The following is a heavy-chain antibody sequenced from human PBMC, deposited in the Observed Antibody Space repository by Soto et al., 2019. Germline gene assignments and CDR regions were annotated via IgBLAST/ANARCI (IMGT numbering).Heavy chain of an antibody. CDR1: GGAFTDYI. V-gene: IGHV1-69*13. J-gene: IGHJ4*02. CDR3: AGGRDQPPVGLYFES. Sequence: ASVKVSCKASGGAFTDYIFDWVRQAPGQGLEWMGGIIPMFGTPKYAQKFQHRVTISADVSTGTAYMELTRLRFDDTAVYYCAGGRDQPPVGLYFESWGEGTRGTVS. D-gene: IGHD1-26*01. CDR2: IIPMFGTP.